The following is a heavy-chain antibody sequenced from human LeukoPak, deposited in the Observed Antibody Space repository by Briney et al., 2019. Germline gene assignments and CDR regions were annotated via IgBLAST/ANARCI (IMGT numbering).Heavy chain of an antibody. J-gene: IGHJ4*02. D-gene: IGHD5-18*01. CDR1: GYSFATYW. V-gene: IGHV5-51*01. CDR2: IYPGDSDT. Sequence: GESLKISCQGSGYSFATYWIAWVRQIPGKGLEWMGIIYPGDSDTRYSPSFQGQVTISADKSTNTAYLQGSSLKASDSAMYYCARRGAMALFDSWGQGTLVTVSS. CDR3: ARRGAMALFDS.